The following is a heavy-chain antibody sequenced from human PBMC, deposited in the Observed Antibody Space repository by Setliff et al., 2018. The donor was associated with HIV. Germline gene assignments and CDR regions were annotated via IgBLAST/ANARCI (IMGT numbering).Heavy chain of an antibody. D-gene: IGHD2-21*01. CDR2: IYPDDSDI. Sequence: GESPKISCKALDYTFTTYWIAWVRQMPGEGLEWMGIIYPDDSDIRYNPSFQNQITISADKSIATAYLQLNNLKASDTATYYCARRDGRSMNAFQIWGPGTMVTVSS. CDR3: ARRDGRSMNAFQI. J-gene: IGHJ3*01. CDR1: DYTFTTYW. V-gene: IGHV5-51*01.